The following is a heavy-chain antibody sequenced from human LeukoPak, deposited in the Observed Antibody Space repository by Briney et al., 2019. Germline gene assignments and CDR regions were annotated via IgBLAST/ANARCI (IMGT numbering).Heavy chain of an antibody. Sequence: GGSLRLSCAASGFTFSSYDMHWVRHATGKGLEWVSGIGTSGDTYYPGSVKGRFTISRENAKNSLYLQMNSLRAGDTAVYYCTRGPGTTFDYWGQGTLVTVSS. J-gene: IGHJ4*02. CDR2: IGTSGDT. CDR3: TRGPGTTFDY. V-gene: IGHV3-13*04. D-gene: IGHD3-10*01. CDR1: GFTFSSYD.